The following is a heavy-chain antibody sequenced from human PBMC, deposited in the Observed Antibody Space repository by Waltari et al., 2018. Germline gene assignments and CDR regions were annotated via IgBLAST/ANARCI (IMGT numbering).Heavy chain of an antibody. J-gene: IGHJ5*02. V-gene: IGHV4-39*01. CDR3: ARLSYHIVTGYGWFDP. CDR1: GVSISSGDDH. Sequence: QVQLQESGPGLVKPSQTLSLTCTVSGVSISSGDDHWNWLRQPPGKGLEWIGIISYSASTYYHPSLKSRVTISVDTSKNQFSLKLSSVTAADTAVYYCARLSYHIVTGYGWFDPWGQGIFVTVSS. CDR2: ISYSAST. D-gene: IGHD3-9*01.